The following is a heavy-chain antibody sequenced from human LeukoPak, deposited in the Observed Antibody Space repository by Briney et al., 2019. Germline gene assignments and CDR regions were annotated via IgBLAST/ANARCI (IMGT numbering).Heavy chain of an antibody. V-gene: IGHV1-69-2*01. J-gene: IGHJ5*02. Sequence: ASVKVPCKASGYTFTDYYMHWVQQAPGKGLEWMGRVDPEDGETIYAEKFQGRVTITADTSTDTAYMELSSLRSEDTAVYYCATLYWNYVNWFDPWGQGTLVTVSS. CDR2: VDPEDGET. CDR3: ATLYWNYVNWFDP. CDR1: GYTFTDYY. D-gene: IGHD1-7*01.